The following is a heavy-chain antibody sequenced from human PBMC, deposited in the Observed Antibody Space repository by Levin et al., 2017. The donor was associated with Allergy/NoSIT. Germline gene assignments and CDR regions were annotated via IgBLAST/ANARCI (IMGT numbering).Heavy chain of an antibody. J-gene: IGHJ6*02. CDR2: ISYDGSNK. D-gene: IGHD1-26*01. CDR3: AKDIIVGAPYYYYGMDV. V-gene: IGHV3-30*18. Sequence: GESLKISCAASGFTFSSYGMHWVLQAPGKGLEWVAVISYDGSNKYYADSVKGRFTISRDNSKNTLYLQMNSLRAEDTAVYYCAKDIIVGAPYYYYGMDVWGQGTTVTVSS. CDR1: GFTFSSYG.